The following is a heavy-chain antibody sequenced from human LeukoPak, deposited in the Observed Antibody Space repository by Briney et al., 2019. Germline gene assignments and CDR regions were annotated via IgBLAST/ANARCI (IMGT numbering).Heavy chain of an antibody. CDR3: AKELSGYYGMDV. Sequence: GSLRLSCAASGFPFNAYWMTWVRQAPGKGLEWVANIRQDGDTKYYVDSVKGRFTISRDNAMNSLYLQMNSLRAEDTAVYYCAKELSGYYGMDVWGQGTTVTVSS. D-gene: IGHD3-16*02. CDR1: GFPFNAYW. CDR2: IRQDGDTK. V-gene: IGHV3-7*03. J-gene: IGHJ6*02.